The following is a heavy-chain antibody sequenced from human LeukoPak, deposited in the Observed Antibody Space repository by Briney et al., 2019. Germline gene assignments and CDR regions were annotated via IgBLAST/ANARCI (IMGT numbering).Heavy chain of an antibody. CDR2: FDPEDGEK. Sequence: VASVNVSFKVSGYTLTELSMHWVRQAPGKGREWMGGFDPEDGEKIYTQKFQGRVTITEDTSTDTAYMELSSLRSEDTAVYYCATASYCSSTSCPLIAHYFDYWGQGTLVTVSS. CDR3: ATASYCSSTSCPLIAHYFDY. D-gene: IGHD2-2*01. V-gene: IGHV1-24*01. J-gene: IGHJ4*02. CDR1: GYTLTELS.